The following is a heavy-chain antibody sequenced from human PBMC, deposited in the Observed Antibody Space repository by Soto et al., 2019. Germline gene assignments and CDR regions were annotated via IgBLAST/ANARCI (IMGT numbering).Heavy chain of an antibody. CDR2: ISFDGSNT. D-gene: IGHD6-19*01. Sequence: QGQLAESGGGVVQPGRSLRLSCAASGVTFSQSAMHWVRQAPGKGLEWVAAISFDGSNTHYADSVEGRVTISRDNSKNTLYLQMNGLRGEDTALYHCATAVAAGGYWGQGTLVTVSS. V-gene: IGHV3-30-3*01. CDR1: GVTFSQSA. J-gene: IGHJ4*02. CDR3: ATAVAAGGY.